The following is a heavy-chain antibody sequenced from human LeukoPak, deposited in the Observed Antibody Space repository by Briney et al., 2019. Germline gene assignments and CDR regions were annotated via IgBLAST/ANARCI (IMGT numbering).Heavy chain of an antibody. CDR2: IKQDGSEK. CDR3: ATLRQQWDLLEPFHI. Sequence: GGSLRLSCAASGFTFSSYWLSWVRQAPGKGLEWVANIKQDGSEKYYVDSVKGRFTISRDNAKNSLFLEMNSLRAEDTTIYCCATLRQQWDLLEPFHIWGQGTMVTVSS. D-gene: IGHD1-26*01. J-gene: IGHJ3*02. CDR1: GFTFSSYW. V-gene: IGHV3-7*01.